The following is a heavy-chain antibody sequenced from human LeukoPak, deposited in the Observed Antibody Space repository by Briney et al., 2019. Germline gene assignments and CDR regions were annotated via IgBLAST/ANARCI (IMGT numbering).Heavy chain of an antibody. CDR1: GCTFNSYA. J-gene: IGHJ4*02. V-gene: IGHV1-69*06. Sequence: ASVKVSLKCSGCTFNSYAISWVRQAPGQGLEWMGGIIPIFGTTNYAREFRGRVTLTADKSTRTAYMELSSLRSEDTAVYYSARDNDSRDPPHFDYWGQGTLVTVSS. CDR3: ARDNDSRDPPHFDY. CDR2: IIPIFGTT. D-gene: IGHD3-16*01.